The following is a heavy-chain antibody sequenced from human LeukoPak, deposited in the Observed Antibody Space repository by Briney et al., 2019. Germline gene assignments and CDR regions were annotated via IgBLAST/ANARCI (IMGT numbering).Heavy chain of an antibody. D-gene: IGHD1-26*01. J-gene: IGHJ4*02. V-gene: IGHV3-21*04. CDR2: ISYTGTYI. CDR3: VRDRGTYRPIDY. CDR1: AFSLNAYN. Sequence: PGGSLRLSCAASAFSLNAYNMNWVRQAPGKGLEWVSSISYTGTYIYYADSVKGRFTISRDNAQNSLYLQMNSLKAEDTAIYYCVRDRGTYRPIDYWGQGTLVTVSS.